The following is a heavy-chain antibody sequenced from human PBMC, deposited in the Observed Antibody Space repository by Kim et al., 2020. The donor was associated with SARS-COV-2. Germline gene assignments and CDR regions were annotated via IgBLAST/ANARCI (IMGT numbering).Heavy chain of an antibody. CDR3: AGICGTTSCSDDY. Sequence: GGSLRLSCAASGFTFSNYGVSWVRQAPGKGLEWVSAISFGGVTDYADSVRGRCTTSRDNPKSTVYLQMNSLRAEDTAVYYCAGICGTTSCSDDYWGQETLVTVSS. CDR1: GFTFSNYG. V-gene: IGHV3-23*01. D-gene: IGHD2-2*01. CDR2: ISFGGVT. J-gene: IGHJ4*02.